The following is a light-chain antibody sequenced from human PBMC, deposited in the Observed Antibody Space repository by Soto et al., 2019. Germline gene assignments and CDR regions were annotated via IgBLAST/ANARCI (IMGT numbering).Light chain of an antibody. CDR3: QQHYMYPTT. J-gene: IGKJ1*01. V-gene: IGKV1-9*01. Sequence: DIQMTQSPSSLSASVGDRVTITCRASQGISSYLAWYQQKTGKAPNLLIYDASTLQSGVPSRFSGSGAGTDFALSITSLQAEDFATDYCQQHYMYPTTFGEGTKVDIK. CDR1: QGISSY. CDR2: DAS.